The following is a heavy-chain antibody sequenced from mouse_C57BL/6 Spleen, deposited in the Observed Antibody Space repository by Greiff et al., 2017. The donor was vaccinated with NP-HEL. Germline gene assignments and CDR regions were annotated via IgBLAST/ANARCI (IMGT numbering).Heavy chain of an antibody. J-gene: IGHJ4*01. CDR1: GYSITSGYD. Sequence: DVQLQESGPGMVKPSQSLSLTCTVTGYSITSGYDWHWIRHFPGNKLEWMGYISYSGSTNYNPSLKSRISITHDTSKNHFFLKLNSVTTEDTATYYCARGDYDGMDYWGQGTSVTVSS. CDR2: ISYSGST. D-gene: IGHD2-4*01. V-gene: IGHV3-1*01. CDR3: ARGDYDGMDY.